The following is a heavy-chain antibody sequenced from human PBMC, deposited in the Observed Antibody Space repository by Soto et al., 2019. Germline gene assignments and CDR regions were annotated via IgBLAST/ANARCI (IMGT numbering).Heavy chain of an antibody. Sequence: GGSLRLSCVASGITLSNAWVTWVRQAPGKGLEWVGRIKSRVAGGTVDYAGPVKGRFTISRDDSENTLFVQMNSLRTEDTAMYYCTTGADWGQGTLVTVSS. V-gene: IGHV3-15*01. CDR1: GITLSNAW. J-gene: IGHJ4*02. CDR2: IKSRVAGGTV. CDR3: TTGAD.